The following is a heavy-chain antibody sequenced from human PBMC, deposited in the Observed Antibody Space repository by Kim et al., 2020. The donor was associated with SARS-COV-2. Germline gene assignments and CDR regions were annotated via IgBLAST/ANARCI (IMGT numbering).Heavy chain of an antibody. CDR3: ARGAVAGLYYYGMDV. Sequence: SETLSLTCAVSGGSISSSNWWSWVRQPPGKGLEWIGEIYHSGSTNYNPSLKSRVTISVDKSKNQFSLKLSSVTAADTAVYYCARGAVAGLYYYGMDVWGQGTTVTVSS. CDR2: IYHSGST. V-gene: IGHV4-4*02. CDR1: GGSISSSNW. D-gene: IGHD6-19*01. J-gene: IGHJ6*02.